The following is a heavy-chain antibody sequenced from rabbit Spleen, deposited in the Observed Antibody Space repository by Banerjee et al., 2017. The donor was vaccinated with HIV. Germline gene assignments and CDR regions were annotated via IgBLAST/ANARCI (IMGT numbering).Heavy chain of an antibody. J-gene: IGHJ4*01. CDR2: INAATGKP. Sequence: QEQLEESGGGLVKPKGSLTLTCKASGFSFGDRDVMCWVRQAPGKGLEWTACINAATGKPVYATWAKGRFTISRTSSTTVTLRMTSLTAADRATYFCARDLVGVIGWNFYLWGPGTLVTVS. D-gene: IGHD1-1*01. V-gene: IGHV1S45*01. CDR3: ARDLVGVIGWNFYL. CDR1: GFSFGDRDV.